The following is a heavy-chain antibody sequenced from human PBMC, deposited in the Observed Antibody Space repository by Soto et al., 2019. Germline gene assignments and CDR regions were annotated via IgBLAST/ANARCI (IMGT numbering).Heavy chain of an antibody. J-gene: IGHJ5*02. D-gene: IGHD6-13*01. CDR2: IYDSGRT. CDR1: GGSISSYY. Sequence: QVQLQESGPGLVKPSETLSLTCTVSGGSISSYYWSWIRQPPGKGLEWVGYIYDSGRTNYNTSLKSRVPISVDTSKNQFPLKRSSVTAADTAVYYCAIAQSSSSFPFDPLGQGTLVTVSS. V-gene: IGHV4-59*01. CDR3: AIAQSSSSFPFDP.